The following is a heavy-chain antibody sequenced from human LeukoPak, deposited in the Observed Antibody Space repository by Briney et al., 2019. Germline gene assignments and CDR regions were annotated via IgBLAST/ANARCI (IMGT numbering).Heavy chain of an antibody. V-gene: IGHV4-34*01. CDR1: GGSFTGYH. D-gene: IGHD6-6*01. J-gene: IGHJ4*02. CDR3: ARGRGAARFVTIEFDY. CDR2: INHRGST. Sequence: SETLSLTCAVYGGSFTGYHWSWIRQPPGKGLEWIGEINHRGSTNYNPSLKSRVTMSVDTSKNQFSLKLSSVTAADTAVYYCARGRGAARFVTIEFDYWGQGALVTVSS.